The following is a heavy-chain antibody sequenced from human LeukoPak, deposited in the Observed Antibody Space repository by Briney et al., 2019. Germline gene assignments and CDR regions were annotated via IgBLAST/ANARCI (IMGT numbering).Heavy chain of an antibody. CDR1: GFTFSSYA. CDR2: ISGSGGST. J-gene: IGHJ4*02. CDR3: AKVVKMTTVTTTLSY. D-gene: IGHD4-17*01. Sequence: PGGSLRLSCAASGFTFSSYAMSWVRQAPGKGLEWVSAISGSGGSTYYADSVKGRFTISRDNSKNTLYLQMNSLRAEDTAVYYCAKVVKMTTVTTTLSYWGQGTLVTVSS. V-gene: IGHV3-23*01.